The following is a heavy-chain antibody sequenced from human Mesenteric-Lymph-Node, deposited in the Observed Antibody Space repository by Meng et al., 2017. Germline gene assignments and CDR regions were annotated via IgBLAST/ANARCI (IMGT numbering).Heavy chain of an antibody. Sequence: SETLSLTCSVSGYSIRVGYYWGWIRQPPGKGLEWIGSIYHTGSSYYNPSLKSRVTISVDTSKNQFSLKLSSVTAADTAVYYCARGRRGIAVAGTRFDPWGQGTTVTVSS. V-gene: IGHV4-38-2*02. CDR3: ARGRRGIAVAGTRFDP. CDR2: IYHTGSS. CDR1: GYSIRVGYY. J-gene: IGHJ5*02. D-gene: IGHD6-19*01.